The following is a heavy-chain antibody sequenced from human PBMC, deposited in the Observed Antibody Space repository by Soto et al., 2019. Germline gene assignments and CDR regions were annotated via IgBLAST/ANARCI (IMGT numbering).Heavy chain of an antibody. CDR1: GFTFSYYW. Sequence: GGSLRLSCAGSGFTFSYYWMSWVRQAPGKGLEWVANLKHDGSEKYYADSVKGRFTVSRHNAKNSVYLQMNSLRAEDTAVYYCARGHALLWFGELFSPYFDYWGQGTVVTVSS. V-gene: IGHV3-7*01. CDR3: ARGHALLWFGELFSPYFDY. J-gene: IGHJ4*02. CDR2: LKHDGSEK. D-gene: IGHD3-10*01.